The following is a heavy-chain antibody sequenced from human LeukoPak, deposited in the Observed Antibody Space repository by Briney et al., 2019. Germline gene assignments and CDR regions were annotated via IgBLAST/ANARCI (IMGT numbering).Heavy chain of an antibody. CDR3: ARGRRGYSYGYPPASFDY. J-gene: IGHJ4*02. CDR1: GGSFSGYY. V-gene: IGHV4-34*01. Sequence: SETLSLTCAVYGGSFSGYYWSWIRQPPGKGLEWIGENNHIESTNYNPSLKSRVTISVDTSRNQFSLKLSSVTAADTAVYYCARGRRGYSYGYPPASFDYWGQGTLVTVSS. D-gene: IGHD5-18*01. CDR2: NNHIEST.